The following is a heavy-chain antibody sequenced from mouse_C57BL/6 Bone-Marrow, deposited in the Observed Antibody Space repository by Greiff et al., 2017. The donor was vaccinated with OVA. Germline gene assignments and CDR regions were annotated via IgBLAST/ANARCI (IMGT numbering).Heavy chain of an antibody. CDR2: IDPSDSYT. CDR3: ARDWGVDARDY. J-gene: IGHJ4*01. CDR1: GYTFTSYW. Sequence: VQLQQPGAELVMPGASVKLSCKASGYTFTSYWMHWVKQRPGQGLEWIGEIDPSDSYTNYNQKFKGKSTLTVDKSSSTAYMQLSSLTSEDSAVYYCARDWGVDARDYWGQGTSVTVSS. V-gene: IGHV1-69*01. D-gene: IGHD4-1*01.